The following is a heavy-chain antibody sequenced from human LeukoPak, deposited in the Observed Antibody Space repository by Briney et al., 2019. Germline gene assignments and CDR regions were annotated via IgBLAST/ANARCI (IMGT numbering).Heavy chain of an antibody. Sequence: SETLSPTSEVYGGACSGYFWNWIREPPGKGMKWIGEIDHSGITKYNTSLKSRVTMSVDTSKNQSSLELYSMTAADTAVSYCARGIDFVWGSYRYTPHDAFDIWGQGTVVTVSP. CDR2: IDHSGIT. D-gene: IGHD3-16*02. J-gene: IGHJ3*02. CDR3: ARGIDFVWGSYRYTPHDAFDI. CDR1: GGACSGYF. V-gene: IGHV4-34*01.